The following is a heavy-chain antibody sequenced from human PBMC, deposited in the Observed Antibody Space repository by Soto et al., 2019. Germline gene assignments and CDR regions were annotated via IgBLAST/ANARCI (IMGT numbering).Heavy chain of an antibody. CDR2: IYSDFGT. V-gene: IGHV3-66*01. CDR1: GFTVSR. D-gene: IGHD3-16*01. Sequence: PGGSLRLSCAASGFTVSRMSWIRQAPGKGLDWVSVIYSDFGTSYTDSVKGRFSISRDNSKNMLYLRMNSLQTEDTALYYCTADVRRTEVWGFDPWGQGTLVTVSS. J-gene: IGHJ5*02. CDR3: TADVRRTEVWGFDP.